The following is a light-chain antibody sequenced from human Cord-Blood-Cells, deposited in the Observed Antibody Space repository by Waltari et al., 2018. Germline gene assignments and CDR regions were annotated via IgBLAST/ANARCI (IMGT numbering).Light chain of an antibody. Sequence: DIVMTQSPDSLAVSLGERATINCKSSQSVLYSSNNKTYLAWYQQNPGQPPKLLIYWASTRDSGVPDRFSGSGSGTDFTLTISSLQAEDVAVYYCQQYYSTPYTFGQGTKLEIK. CDR3: QQYYSTPYT. J-gene: IGKJ2*01. CDR2: WAS. CDR1: QSVLYSSNNKTY. V-gene: IGKV4-1*01.